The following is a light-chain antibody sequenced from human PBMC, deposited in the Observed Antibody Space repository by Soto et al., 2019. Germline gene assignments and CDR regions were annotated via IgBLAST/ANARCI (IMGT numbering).Light chain of an antibody. J-gene: IGLJ1*01. CDR2: DVS. CDR1: SSDVGAYNF. V-gene: IGLV2-8*01. Sequence: QSVLTQPPSASGSPGQSVAISCTGTSSDVGAYNFVSWYQQHPGKAPKLMIYDVSQRPSGVPDRFSGSKSGNTASLTVSGLQAEDEADYYCSSYAGTHVVFGTGTKATVL. CDR3: SSYAGTHVV.